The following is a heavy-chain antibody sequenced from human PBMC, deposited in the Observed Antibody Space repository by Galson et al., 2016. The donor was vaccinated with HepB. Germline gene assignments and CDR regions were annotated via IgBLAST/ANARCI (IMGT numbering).Heavy chain of an antibody. D-gene: IGHD3-10*01. J-gene: IGHJ4*02. Sequence: SLRLSCAASGFSFRSYGMSWVRQAPGKGLEWVSSVNAADDFTYYADSVKGRFTTSREKSKNKLYLHMDSLGAEDTAVYFCAKESAGYFSGSGPKGYWGQGTLVTVSS. CDR3: AKESAGYFSGSGPKGY. CDR2: VNAADDFT. V-gene: IGHV3-23*01. CDR1: GFSFRSYG.